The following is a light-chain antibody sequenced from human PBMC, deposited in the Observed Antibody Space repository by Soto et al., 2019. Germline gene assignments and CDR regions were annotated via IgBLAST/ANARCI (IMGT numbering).Light chain of an antibody. J-gene: IGLJ3*02. Sequence: QSALTQPLSASGSPGQSVTISCTGTSSDVGGRNYVSWYQQHPGKAPKLIIYEVFKRPSGVPDRFSGSRSGNTASLTVSGLQADDEADYYCGSYAGYNNFVFGGGTKLTVL. CDR3: GSYAGYNNFV. CDR1: SSDVGGRNY. V-gene: IGLV2-8*01. CDR2: EVF.